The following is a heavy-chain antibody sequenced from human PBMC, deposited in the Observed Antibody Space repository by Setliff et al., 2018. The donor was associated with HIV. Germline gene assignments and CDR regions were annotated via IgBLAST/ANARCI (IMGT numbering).Heavy chain of an antibody. CDR3: AKGSFDSSGWAHYYYYYMDV. CDR2: IIPMLSIA. D-gene: IGHD6-19*01. V-gene: IGHV1-69*10. Sequence: SVKVSCKASGGTFSNYAITWVRQAPGQGLELMGGIIPMLSIANYAQKFRGRVTLTADKSTSPAYMELSSLRSEDTAVYYCAKGSFDSSGWAHYYYYYMDVWGKGTTVTVSS. J-gene: IGHJ6*03. CDR1: GGTFSNYA.